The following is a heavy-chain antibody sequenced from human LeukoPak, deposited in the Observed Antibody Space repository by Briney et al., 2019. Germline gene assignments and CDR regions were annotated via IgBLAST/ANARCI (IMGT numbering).Heavy chain of an antibody. J-gene: IGHJ6*02. CDR1: GFIFSTYA. D-gene: IGHD4-17*01. V-gene: IGHV3-48*01. Sequence: GGSLRLSCAASGFIFSTYAMNWVRQAPGKGLEWVSYISSSSTTTYYADSMKGRFTISRDNSKDTLYLQMNSLRAEDTAVYYCARANTVTSNYYYGMDVWGQGTTVTVSS. CDR3: ARANTVTSNYYYGMDV. CDR2: ISSSSTTT.